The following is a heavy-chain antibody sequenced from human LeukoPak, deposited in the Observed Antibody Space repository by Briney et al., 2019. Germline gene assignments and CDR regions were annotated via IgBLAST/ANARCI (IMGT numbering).Heavy chain of an antibody. CDR2: ISSSSYT. D-gene: IGHD6-13*01. V-gene: IGHV3-11*06. CDR3: ARSMATGSSWYVAWFDP. J-gene: IGHJ5*02. CDR1: GFTFSDYY. Sequence: PGGSLRLSCAASGFTFSDYYMSWIRQAPGKGLEWVSYISSSSYTNYADSVKGRFTISRDTAKNSLYLQMNSLRAEDTAVYYCARSMATGSSWYVAWFDPWGQGTLVTVSS.